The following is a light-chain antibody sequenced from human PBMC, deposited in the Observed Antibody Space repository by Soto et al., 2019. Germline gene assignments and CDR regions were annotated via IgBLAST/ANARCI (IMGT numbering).Light chain of an antibody. CDR2: AAS. V-gene: IGKV1-39*01. Sequence: DIQMTQSPSSLSASVGDRVTITYRASQSISSYLNWYQQKPGKAPKLLIYAASSSQSGVPSRFSGSGSGTDFTLTISSLQPEDFATYYCQQSYSTPWTFGQGTKVEIK. J-gene: IGKJ1*01. CDR3: QQSYSTPWT. CDR1: QSISSY.